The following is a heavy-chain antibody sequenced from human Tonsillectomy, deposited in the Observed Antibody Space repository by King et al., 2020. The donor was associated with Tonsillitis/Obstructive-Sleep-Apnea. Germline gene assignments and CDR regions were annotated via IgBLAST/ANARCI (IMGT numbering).Heavy chain of an antibody. V-gene: IGHV1-69*12. D-gene: IGHD3-22*01. CDR1: GGTFSSYA. CDR2: IIPIFGTA. J-gene: IGHJ6*03. Sequence: QLVQSGAEVKKPGSSVKVSCKASGGTFSSYAISWVRQAPGQGLEWMGGIIPIFGTANYAQKFQGRVTITADESTSTAYMELSSLRSEDTAVYYCARTSYYYDSSGYAPYYYYHMDVWGKGTTVTVSS. CDR3: ARTSYYYDSSGYAPYYYYHMDV.